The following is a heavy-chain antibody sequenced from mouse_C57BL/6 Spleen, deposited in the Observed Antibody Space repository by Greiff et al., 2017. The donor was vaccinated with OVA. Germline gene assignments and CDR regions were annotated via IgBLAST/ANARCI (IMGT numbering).Heavy chain of an antibody. CDR1: GFTFSSYA. CDR3: AREKITTPSREGYYYAMDY. D-gene: IGHD1-1*01. V-gene: IGHV5-4*01. CDR2: ISDGGSYT. J-gene: IGHJ4*01. Sequence: EVKLVESGGGLVKPGGSLKLSCAASGFTFSSYAMSWVRQTPEKRLAWVATISDGGSYTYSPANVKGRFTSSRDNAKNNLYLQMSHLKSEDTAMYYCAREKITTPSREGYYYAMDYWGQGTSVTVSS.